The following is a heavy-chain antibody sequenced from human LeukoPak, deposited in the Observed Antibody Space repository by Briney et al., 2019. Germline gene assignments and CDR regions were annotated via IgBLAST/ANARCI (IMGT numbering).Heavy chain of an antibody. V-gene: IGHV4-38-2*02. CDR1: GYSISSGYY. D-gene: IGHD3-10*01. Sequence: PSETLSLTCTVSGYSISSGYYWGWIRQPPGKGLEWIGSIYHSGSTYYNPSLKSRVTISVDTSKNQFSLKLSSVTAADTAVYYCARDQSRKFHYDGSGSQNPAFDYWGQGTLVTVSS. CDR2: IYHSGST. J-gene: IGHJ4*02. CDR3: ARDQSRKFHYDGSGSQNPAFDY.